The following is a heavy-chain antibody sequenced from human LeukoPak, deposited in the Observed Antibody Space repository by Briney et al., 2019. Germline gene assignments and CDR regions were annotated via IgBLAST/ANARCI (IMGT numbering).Heavy chain of an antibody. Sequence: ASVKVSCKASGYTFTGYYMHWVRQAPGQGLERMGWINPNSGGTNYAQKFQGRVTMTRDTSISTAYMELSRLRSDDTAVYYCARDYYENLFPAFDIWGQGTMVTVSS. CDR1: GYTFTGYY. J-gene: IGHJ3*02. D-gene: IGHD3-16*01. CDR3: ARDYYENLFPAFDI. CDR2: INPNSGGT. V-gene: IGHV1-2*02.